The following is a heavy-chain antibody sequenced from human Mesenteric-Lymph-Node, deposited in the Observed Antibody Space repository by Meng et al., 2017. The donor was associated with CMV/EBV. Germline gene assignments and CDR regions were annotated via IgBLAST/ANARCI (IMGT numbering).Heavy chain of an antibody. J-gene: IGHJ4*02. CDR2: INHSGST. CDR1: GGSFSGYY. D-gene: IGHD3-9*01. CDR3: ARGSSYDILTGYFDY. Sequence: QVQFPRWGAGLLKPSETLSVTCAVYGGSFSGYYWNWIRQSPEKGLEWIGEINHSGSTTYNPSFTSRIIISVDTSTNQISLNMSSVTAADTAVYYCARGSSYDILTGYFDYWGQGALVTVSS. V-gene: IGHV4-34*01.